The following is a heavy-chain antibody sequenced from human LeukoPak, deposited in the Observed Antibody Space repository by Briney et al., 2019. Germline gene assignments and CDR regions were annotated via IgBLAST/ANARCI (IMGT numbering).Heavy chain of an antibody. Sequence: ASVKVSCKASGYTFTSYGISWVRQAPGQGLEWMGWISAYNGNTNYAQKLQGRVTMTTDTSTSTAYMELSRLRSDDTAVYYCARDRGVDYCSGGSCSHYYYMDVWGKGTTVTISS. CDR2: ISAYNGNT. CDR1: GYTFTSYG. J-gene: IGHJ6*03. CDR3: ARDRGVDYCSGGSCSHYYYMDV. D-gene: IGHD2-15*01. V-gene: IGHV1-18*01.